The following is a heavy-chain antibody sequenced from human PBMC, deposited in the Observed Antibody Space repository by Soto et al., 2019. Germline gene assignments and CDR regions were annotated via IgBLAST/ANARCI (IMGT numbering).Heavy chain of an antibody. CDR3: SRRAPEGIDP. J-gene: IGHJ5*02. V-gene: IGHV4-39*01. Sequence: QLQLQESGPGLVKPSETLSLTCTVSGGSISRSAYYWGWVRQPPGKGLEWIGSMSYSGSTYYNSSLTSRVTRSIDTPKNQLSLRLTSVTAADAAVYYFSRRAPEGIDPWGQGTLVTVSS. D-gene: IGHD3-10*01. CDR1: GGSISRSAYY. CDR2: MSYSGST.